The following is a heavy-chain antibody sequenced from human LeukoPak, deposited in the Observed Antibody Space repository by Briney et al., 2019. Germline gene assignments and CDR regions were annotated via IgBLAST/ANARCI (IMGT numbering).Heavy chain of an antibody. V-gene: IGHV3-30*04. CDR3: ARDLNSGYDDDAFDI. CDR1: GFTFSRYA. J-gene: IGHJ3*02. D-gene: IGHD5-12*01. Sequence: GRSLRLSCAASGFTFSRYAMHWVRLAPGKGLEWVAVISYDGSNKYYADSVKGRFTISRDNSKNTLYLQMNSLRAEDTAVYYCARDLNSGYDDDAFDIWGHGPMVTVSS. CDR2: ISYDGSNK.